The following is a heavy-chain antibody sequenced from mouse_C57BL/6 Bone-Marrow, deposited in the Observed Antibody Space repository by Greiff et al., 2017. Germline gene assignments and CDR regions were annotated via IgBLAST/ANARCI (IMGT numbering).Heavy chain of an antibody. CDR1: GYTFTSYW. CDR3: ARWVHYYGIYYYAMDY. Sequence: VQLQQPGAELVKPGASVKLSCKASGYTFTSYWMHWVKQRPGRGLEWIGRIDPNSGGTKYNEKFKSKATLTVDKPSSPAYMQLSSLTSEDSAVYYCARWVHYYGIYYYAMDYWGQGTSVTVSS. V-gene: IGHV1-72*01. J-gene: IGHJ4*01. D-gene: IGHD1-1*01. CDR2: IDPNSGGT.